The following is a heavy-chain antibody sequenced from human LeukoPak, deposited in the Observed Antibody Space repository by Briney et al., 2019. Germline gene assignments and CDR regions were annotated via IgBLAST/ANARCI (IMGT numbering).Heavy chain of an antibody. Sequence: GGSLRLSCAASGFTFSTYSVTWVRQAPGKGLEWLSYISSDSRTIYHADSVKGRFTISRDNARNTLYLQMNSLRAEDTAVYYCARDKRSSWFYYYGMDVWGQGTTVTVSS. CDR3: ARDKRSSWFYYYGMDV. V-gene: IGHV3-48*01. D-gene: IGHD6-13*01. CDR1: GFTFSTYS. J-gene: IGHJ6*02. CDR2: ISSDSRTI.